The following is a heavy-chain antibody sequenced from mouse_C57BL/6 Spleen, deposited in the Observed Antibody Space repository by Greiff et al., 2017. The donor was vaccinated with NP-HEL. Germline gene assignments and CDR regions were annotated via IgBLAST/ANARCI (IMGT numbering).Heavy chain of an antibody. CDR3: TREDYGSSLPFGY. D-gene: IGHD1-1*01. V-gene: IGHV5-4*01. J-gene: IGHJ2*01. Sequence: EVQRVESGGGLVKPGGSLKLSCAASGFTFSSYAMSWVRQTPEKRLEWVATISDGGSYTYYPDNVKGRFTISRDNAKNNLYLQMSHLKSEDTAMYYCTREDYGSSLPFGYWGQGTTLTVSS. CDR2: ISDGGSYT. CDR1: GFTFSSYA.